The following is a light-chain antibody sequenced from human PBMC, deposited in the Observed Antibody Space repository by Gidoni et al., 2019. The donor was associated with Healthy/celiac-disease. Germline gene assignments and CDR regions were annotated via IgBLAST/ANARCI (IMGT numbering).Light chain of an antibody. J-gene: IGKJ1*01. CDR3: QQYYSTWT. CDR2: AAS. CDR1: QGISSY. V-gene: IGKV1-8*01. Sequence: AIRMTQSPSSLSASTGDRVTITCRASQGISSYLAWYQQKPGKAPKLLIYAASTLQSGVPSRFSGSGSGTDFTLTISCLQSEDFATYYCQQYYSTWTFXXXTKVEIK.